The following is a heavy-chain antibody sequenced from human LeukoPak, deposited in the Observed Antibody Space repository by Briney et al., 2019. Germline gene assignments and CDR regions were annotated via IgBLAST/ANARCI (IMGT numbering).Heavy chain of an antibody. V-gene: IGHV1-18*01. CDR3: ARGPPNYFDY. J-gene: IGHJ4*02. CDR2: ISAYSGIT. CDR1: GYTFTSFG. Sequence: ASVKVSCKTSGYTFTSFGISWVRQAPGQGLEWMGWISAYSGITNYAQNLQGRVTMTTDTSASTAYMELRSLRSDDTAIYYCARGPPNYFDYWGQGTLVTASS.